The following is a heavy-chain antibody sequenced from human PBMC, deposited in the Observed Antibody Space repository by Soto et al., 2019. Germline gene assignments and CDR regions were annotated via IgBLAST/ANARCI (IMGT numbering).Heavy chain of an antibody. CDR1: GDSISTFY. V-gene: IGHV4-59*01. Sequence: PSETLSLTCTVSGDSISTFYWSWIRQPPGKGPEWIGYIHYSGSTNYNPSLKSQVIISVDTPKNQFSLKLSSVTAADTAVYFCARVRSNLFDYWGQGTLVTVSS. J-gene: IGHJ4*02. D-gene: IGHD3-3*01. CDR3: ARVRSNLFDY. CDR2: IHYSGST.